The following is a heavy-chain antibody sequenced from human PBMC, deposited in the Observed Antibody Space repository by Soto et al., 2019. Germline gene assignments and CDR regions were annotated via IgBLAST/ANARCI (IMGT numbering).Heavy chain of an antibody. J-gene: IGHJ6*03. D-gene: IGHD3-10*01. Sequence: QVQLQQWGAGLRKPSETLSLTCALFGGSFSGYYWAWIRQPPGKGLVWIGEITHSGGTKYNPSLKIRVTISADSSKNLFSLRLTSLTAADTAVYYCARVLMLRGAIFPEGYSYHMDLWGKGTKVTVSS. CDR2: ITHSGGT. CDR1: GGSFSGYY. CDR3: ARVLMLRGAIFPEGYSYHMDL. V-gene: IGHV4-34*02.